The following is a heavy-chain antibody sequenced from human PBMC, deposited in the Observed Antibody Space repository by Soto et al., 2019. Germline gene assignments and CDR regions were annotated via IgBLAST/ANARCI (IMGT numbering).Heavy chain of an antibody. CDR3: AARGYYYGMDV. Sequence: QVQLVQSGAEVKKPGSSVKVSCKASGGTFSSYTISWVRQAPGQGLEWMGRIIPMLGIANYAQKFQGRVTITADKSTSTAYMELSSLRSEDTAVYYCAARGYYYGMDVWGQGTTVTVSS. V-gene: IGHV1-69*02. CDR2: IIPMLGIA. CDR1: GGTFSSYT. J-gene: IGHJ6*02.